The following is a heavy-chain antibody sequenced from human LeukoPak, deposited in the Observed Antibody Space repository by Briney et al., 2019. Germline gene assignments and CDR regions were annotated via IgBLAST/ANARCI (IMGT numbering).Heavy chain of an antibody. CDR2: IYPGDSDT. D-gene: IGHD6-19*01. CDR3: ATSGATYSSAWYAAY. Sequence: GESLKISCKGSVTSYWIGWVRQMPGKGLGWMGIIYPGDSDTRYSPSFQGQVTISADKSITTAYLQWSSLKASDTAMYYCATSGATYSSAWYAAYWGQGTLVTVSS. CDR1: VTSYW. J-gene: IGHJ4*02. V-gene: IGHV5-51*01.